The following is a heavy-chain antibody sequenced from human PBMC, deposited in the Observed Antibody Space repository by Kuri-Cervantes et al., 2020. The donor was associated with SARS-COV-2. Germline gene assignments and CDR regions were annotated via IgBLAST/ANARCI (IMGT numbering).Heavy chain of an antibody. CDR2: MNPDTGNA. V-gene: IGHV1-8*02. CDR3: ARDPREYYYDGSGTIRTEESYFDY. CDR1: GYTFTNND. D-gene: IGHD3-22*01. Sequence: ASVKVSCKASGYTFTNNDINWVRQASGQGLEWMGWMNPDTGNAGYAQKFQGRVTLTRITSISTAYMELSRLRSDDTAVYYCARDPREYYYDGSGTIRTEESYFDYWGQGTLVTVSS. J-gene: IGHJ4*02.